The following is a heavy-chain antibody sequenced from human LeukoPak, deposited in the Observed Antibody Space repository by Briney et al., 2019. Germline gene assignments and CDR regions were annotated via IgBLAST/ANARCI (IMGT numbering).Heavy chain of an antibody. J-gene: IGHJ4*02. CDR2: ISSSGSTI. CDR1: GFTFSDYY. CDR3: ARPPNIVVVVAATPLDY. D-gene: IGHD2-15*01. Sequence: GGSLRLSCAASGFTFSDYYMSWIRQAPGKGLEWVSYISSSGSTIYYADSVKGRFTISRDNAKNSLYLQMNSLRAEDTAVYYCARPPNIVVVVAATPLDYWGQGTLVTVSS. V-gene: IGHV3-11*04.